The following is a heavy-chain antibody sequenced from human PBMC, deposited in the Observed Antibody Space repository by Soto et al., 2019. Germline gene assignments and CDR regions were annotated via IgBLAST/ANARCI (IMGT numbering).Heavy chain of an antibody. V-gene: IGHV3-30*18. Sequence: LRLSCQASGFSFISDAMHWVRQAPGNVLEWVGVISYDGSHTFYGQSVKGRFTITRDNSKNTLYLQMPNLTTDDTGVYYCAKVAGVATAGTVGGLDTWGKGTLVTVST. J-gene: IGHJ5*02. D-gene: IGHD6-13*01. CDR3: AKVAGVATAGTVGGLDT. CDR1: GFSFISDA. CDR2: ISYDGSHT.